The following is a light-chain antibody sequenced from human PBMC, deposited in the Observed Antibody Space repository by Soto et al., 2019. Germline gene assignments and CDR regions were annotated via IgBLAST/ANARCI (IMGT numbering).Light chain of an antibody. V-gene: IGLV4-69*01. CDR2: LSDDGSH. CDR1: SGHRSYV. Sequence: QPVLTQSPSASASLGASVKLTCTLSSGHRSYVIAGHQQQPDKGPRFLMKLSDDGSHTKGDGIPDRFSASSSGAERFPAIHSLQADDDSDDFCHTWGSGIWVFGGGTKLTVL. CDR3: HTWGSGIWV. J-gene: IGLJ3*02.